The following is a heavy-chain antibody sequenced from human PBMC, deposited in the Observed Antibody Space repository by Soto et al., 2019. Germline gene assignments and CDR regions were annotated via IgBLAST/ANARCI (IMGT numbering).Heavy chain of an antibody. CDR1: GFMFSSYG. V-gene: IGHV3-23*01. CDR3: AKDPSTGTPDC. D-gene: IGHD3-9*01. J-gene: IGHJ4*02. Sequence: GGSLRLSCAAAGFMFSSYGMSWVRQAPGKGLQWVATIHPSGGSTHYAESVRGRFTISRDNSRDTLYLQMNSLRAEDTAVYYCAKDPSTGTPDCWGQGALVTVSS. CDR2: IHPSGGST.